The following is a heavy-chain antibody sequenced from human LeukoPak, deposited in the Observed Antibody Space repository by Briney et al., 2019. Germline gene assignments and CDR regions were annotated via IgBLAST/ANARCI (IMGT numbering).Heavy chain of an antibody. CDR3: ARGYGDSWFYFDY. Sequence: GGSLRLSCAVSGFTFSTYWMHWVRQVPGKGAVWVARINSDGRSTSHAASVKGRFTISRDNAKNTLYLQMNSVRAEDTSVYYCARGYGDSWFYFDYWGQGALVTVSS. J-gene: IGHJ4*02. CDR2: INSDGRST. CDR1: GFTFSTYW. D-gene: IGHD6-13*01. V-gene: IGHV3-74*01.